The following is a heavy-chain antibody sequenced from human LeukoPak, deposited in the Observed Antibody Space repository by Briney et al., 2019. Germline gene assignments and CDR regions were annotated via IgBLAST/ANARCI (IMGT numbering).Heavy chain of an antibody. CDR3: ARVDDGAFDY. V-gene: IGHV6-1*01. CDR1: GDSVSSNSVA. D-gene: IGHD1-1*01. J-gene: IGHJ4*02. Sequence: SQTLSLTCALSGDSVSSNSVAWNWIRQSPSRGLEWLGRTYSRSKWYNDYAVSVKSRITINPDTSKNQFSPQLNSVTPEDTAVYFCARVDDGAFDYWGQGTLVTVSS. CDR2: TYSRSKWYN.